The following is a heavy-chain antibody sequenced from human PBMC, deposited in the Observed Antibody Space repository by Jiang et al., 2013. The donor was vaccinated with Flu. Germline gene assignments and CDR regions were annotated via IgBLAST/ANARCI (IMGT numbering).Heavy chain of an antibody. Sequence: VKPSQTLSLTCSVSGGSINSVGYYWSWIRQHPGKGLEWIGHIYYSGKSYSNPSLQSRAIITLDTSKNHFSLTLNSVTAADTAVYYCARGGRGAVDIWGQGTMVTVSS. CDR1: GGSINSVGYY. CDR2: IYYSGKS. D-gene: IGHD5-24*01. CDR3: ARGGRGAVDI. J-gene: IGHJ3*02. V-gene: IGHV4-31*03.